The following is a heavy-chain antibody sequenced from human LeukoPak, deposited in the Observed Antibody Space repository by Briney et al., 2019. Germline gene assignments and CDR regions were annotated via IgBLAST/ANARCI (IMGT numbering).Heavy chain of an antibody. Sequence: SETLSLTCAVYGGSFSGYYWSWIRQPPGKGLEWIGEINHRGSTNYNPSLKSRVTISVDTSKNQFSLKLSSVTAADTAVYYCARPGYYDSSGYYYEYYFDYWGQGTLVTVSS. CDR1: GGSFSGYY. D-gene: IGHD3-22*01. V-gene: IGHV4-34*01. J-gene: IGHJ4*02. CDR2: INHRGST. CDR3: ARPGYYDSSGYYYEYYFDY.